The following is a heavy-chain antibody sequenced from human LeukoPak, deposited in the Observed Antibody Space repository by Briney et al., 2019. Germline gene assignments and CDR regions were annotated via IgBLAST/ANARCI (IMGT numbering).Heavy chain of an antibody. D-gene: IGHD1-26*01. CDR3: ARNSGSYYATWFDP. J-gene: IGHJ5*02. Sequence: SETLSLTCTVSGGSISSHYWSWIRQPPGKGLEWIGYIYYSGSTNYNPSLKSRVTISVDTSKNQFSLKLSSVTAADTAVYYCARNSGSYYATWFDPWGQGTLVTVSS. CDR1: GGSISSHY. CDR2: IYYSGST. V-gene: IGHV4-59*11.